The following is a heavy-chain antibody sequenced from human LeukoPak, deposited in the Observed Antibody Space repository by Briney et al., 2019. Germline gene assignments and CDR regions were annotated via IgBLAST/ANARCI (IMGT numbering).Heavy chain of an antibody. V-gene: IGHV4-34*01. CDR3: ARGYDSSGYYDY. D-gene: IGHD3-22*01. CDR2: INHSGST. CDR1: GGSFSGYY. Sequence: SETLSLTCAVYGGSFSGYYWSWIRQPPGKGLEWIGEINHSGSTNYNPSLKSRVTISVDTSKNQFSLKLSSVTAVDTAVYYCARGYDSSGYYDYWGQGTLVTVSS. J-gene: IGHJ4*02.